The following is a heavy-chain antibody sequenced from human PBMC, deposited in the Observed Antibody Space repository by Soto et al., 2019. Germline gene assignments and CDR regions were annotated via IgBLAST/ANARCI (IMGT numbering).Heavy chain of an antibody. CDR1: GYTFTSTG. V-gene: IGHV1-18*01. J-gene: IGHJ4*01. Sequence: ASVKVCCKDSGYTFTSTGISWVRQAPGQGLEWMGWISAYNGNTNYAQKLQGRVTMTTDTSTSTAYMELRSLRSDDTAVYYCFSDEIVAAMPFVYLGHGTLFTVSS. D-gene: IGHD5-12*01. CDR3: FSDEIVAAMPFVY. CDR2: ISAYNGNT.